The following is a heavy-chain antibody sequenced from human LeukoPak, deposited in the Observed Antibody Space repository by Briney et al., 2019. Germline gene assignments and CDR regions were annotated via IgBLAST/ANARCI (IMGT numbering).Heavy chain of an antibody. V-gene: IGHV3-72*01. J-gene: IGHJ4*02. CDR3: ARDRFLDY. CDR1: GFTFSDHY. Sequence: TGGSLRLSCAASGFTFSDHYMDWVRQAPGKGLEWVGRSRNKANSYTTEYAAFVKGRFTISRDDSNNSVYLQMNSLKIEDTAVYYCARDRFLDYWGQGTLVTVSS. CDR2: SRNKANSYTT. D-gene: IGHD3-16*01.